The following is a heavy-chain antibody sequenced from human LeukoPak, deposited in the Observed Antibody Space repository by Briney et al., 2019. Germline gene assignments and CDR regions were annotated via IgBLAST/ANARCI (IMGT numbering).Heavy chain of an antibody. V-gene: IGHV4-31*03. Sequence: SETLSLTCIVSGGSISRGGYYWSWIRQHPGKGLEWIGYIYYSGSTYYNPSLKGRVTISVDTSKNQFSLKLSSVTAADTAVYYCARVSGSYYVFDYWGQGTLVTVSS. J-gene: IGHJ4*02. CDR3: ARVSGSYYVFDY. CDR2: IYYSGST. CDR1: GGSISRGGYY. D-gene: IGHD1-26*01.